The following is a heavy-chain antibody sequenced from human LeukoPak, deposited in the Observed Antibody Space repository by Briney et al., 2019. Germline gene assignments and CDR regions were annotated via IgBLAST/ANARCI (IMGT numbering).Heavy chain of an antibody. Sequence: GGSLRLSCAASGFTFSSYSMNWVRQAPGKGLEWVSSISSSSSYIYYADSVKGRFTISRDNAKNSLYLQMNSLRAEDTAVHYCARGLRLGESLNYWGQGTLVTVSS. CDR2: ISSSSSYI. J-gene: IGHJ4*02. CDR1: GFTFSSYS. D-gene: IGHD3-16*01. CDR3: ARGLRLGESLNY. V-gene: IGHV3-21*01.